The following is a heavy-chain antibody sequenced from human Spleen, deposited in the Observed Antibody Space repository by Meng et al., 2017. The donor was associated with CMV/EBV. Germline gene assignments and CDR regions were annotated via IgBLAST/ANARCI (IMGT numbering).Heavy chain of an antibody. J-gene: IGHJ6*02. CDR1: RFTFDNYG. V-gene: IGHV3-30*02. CDR3: ARESSGSFVLDV. D-gene: IGHD6-25*01. CDR2: IRYDGSNE. Sequence: GESLKISCVASRFTFDNYGMHWVRQAPGKGLEWVAFIRYDGSNEYYADSVKGRFIIYRDNSKNTLYLQMSSLRAEDTAIYYCARESSGSFVLDVWGQGTTVTVSS.